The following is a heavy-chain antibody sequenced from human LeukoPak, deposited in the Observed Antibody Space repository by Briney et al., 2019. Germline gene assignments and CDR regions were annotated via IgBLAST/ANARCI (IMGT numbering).Heavy chain of an antibody. CDR2: ISSISTYR. D-gene: IGHD3-3*01. CDR1: EFTFSTYG. Sequence: PGGSLRLSCEASEFTFSTYGMIWVRQAPGKGPEWVSSISSISTYRHYADAVKGRFTISRDNTKNSLYLQMDSLRVEDTAVYYCARTHIPQYDFWTASIWGQGTLVAVSS. CDR3: ARTHIPQYDFWTASI. J-gene: IGHJ4*02. V-gene: IGHV3-21*01.